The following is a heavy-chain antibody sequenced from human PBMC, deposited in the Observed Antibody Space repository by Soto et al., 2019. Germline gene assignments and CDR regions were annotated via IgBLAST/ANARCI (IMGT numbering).Heavy chain of an antibody. CDR2: TYYRSKWYN. CDR3: AREGIPYSSSYSLIPARAFDI. D-gene: IGHD6-13*01. J-gene: IGHJ3*02. V-gene: IGHV6-1*01. Sequence: CSRQSPSIGLEWLGRTYYRSKWYNDYAVSVKSRITINPDTSKNQFSLQLNSVTPEDTAVYYCAREGIPYSSSYSLIPARAFDIWGQGTMVTVSS.